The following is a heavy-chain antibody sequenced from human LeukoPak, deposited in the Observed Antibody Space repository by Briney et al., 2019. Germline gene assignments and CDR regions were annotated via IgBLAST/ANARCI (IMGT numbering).Heavy chain of an antibody. CDR1: GFTFSSYG. CDR3: AKVAKYYYGSETYYFFEH. CDR2: TRYDGSNK. V-gene: IGHV3-30*02. J-gene: IGHJ4*02. D-gene: IGHD3-10*01. Sequence: GGSLRLSCAASGFTFSSYGMYWVRQAPGKGLEWVAFTRYDGSNKYYADSVKGRFTISRDNAKNSLYLQMNSLRVEDTAVYYCAKVAKYYYGSETYYFFEHWGQGTPVTASS.